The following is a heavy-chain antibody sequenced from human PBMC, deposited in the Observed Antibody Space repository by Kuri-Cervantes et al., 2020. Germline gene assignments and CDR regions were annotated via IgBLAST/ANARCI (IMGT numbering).Heavy chain of an antibody. CDR3: ASHKRKFDY. CDR1: GFTFSSYS. J-gene: IGHJ4*02. V-gene: IGHV3-21*01. CDR2: ISSSSSYI. Sequence: GESLKISCAVSGFTFSSYSMNWVRQAPGKGLEWVSSISSSSSYIYYADSVKGRFTISRDSAKNSLYLQMNSLRADDTAIYYCASHKRKFDYWGQGTLVTVSS.